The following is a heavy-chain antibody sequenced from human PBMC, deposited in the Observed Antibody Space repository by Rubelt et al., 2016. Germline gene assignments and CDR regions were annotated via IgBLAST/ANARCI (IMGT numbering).Heavy chain of an antibody. Sequence: QLQLQESGPGLVEPSETLSLTCTVSGGSITTSSYYWGWIRQPPGKGLEWIGSIYYSGSTYYNPSLKRRVTLSGDTSKNQFSLKLSSVTAADTAVYYWARVPDLDYYYYYGMDVWGQGTTVTVSS. CDR2: IYYSGST. CDR1: GGSITTSSYY. J-gene: IGHJ6*02. V-gene: IGHV4-39*07. CDR3: ARVPDLDYYYYYGMDV. D-gene: IGHD1-14*01.